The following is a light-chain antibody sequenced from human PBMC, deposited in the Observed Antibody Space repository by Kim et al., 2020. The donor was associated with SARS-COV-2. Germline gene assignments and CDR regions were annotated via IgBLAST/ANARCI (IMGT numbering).Light chain of an antibody. Sequence: SYELTQPPSVSVAPGETARITCGGDNIGRKRVHWYQQRPGQAPVVVIYYNDDRPSGIPERFSGSNSGNTATLTISRVEAGDEADFYCQVWDSSSDHYVFGTGTKVTVL. CDR3: QVWDSSSDHYV. V-gene: IGLV3-21*04. CDR1: NIGRKR. J-gene: IGLJ1*01. CDR2: YND.